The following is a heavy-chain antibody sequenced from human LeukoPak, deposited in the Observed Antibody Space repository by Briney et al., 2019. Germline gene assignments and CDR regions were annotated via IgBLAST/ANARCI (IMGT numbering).Heavy chain of an antibody. D-gene: IGHD4-17*01. CDR3: AKDRVSKVTTHYFYY. CDR1: GFTFSNYV. Sequence: PGGSLTLSCVAAGFTFSNYVMSWFRQAPGKGLEWVSSISGSGGTTYYGDSVKGRFSISRDNSRNTLYLQMNSLRAEDTAAYYCAKDRVSKVTTHYFYYWGQGTLVTVSS. J-gene: IGHJ4*02. V-gene: IGHV3-23*01. CDR2: ISGSGGTT.